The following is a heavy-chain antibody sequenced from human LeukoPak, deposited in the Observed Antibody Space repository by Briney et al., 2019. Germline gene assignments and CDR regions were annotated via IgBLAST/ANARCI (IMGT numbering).Heavy chain of an antibody. Sequence: SETLSLTCTVSGGSISSYYWSWIRQPAGKGLEWIGRIYTSGSTNYNPSLKSRATMSVDTSKNQFSLKLSSVTAADTAVYYCARYQTYYDAFDIWGQGTMVTVSS. CDR3: ARYQTYYDAFDI. CDR1: GGSISSYY. D-gene: IGHD2-21*01. CDR2: IYTSGST. J-gene: IGHJ3*02. V-gene: IGHV4-4*07.